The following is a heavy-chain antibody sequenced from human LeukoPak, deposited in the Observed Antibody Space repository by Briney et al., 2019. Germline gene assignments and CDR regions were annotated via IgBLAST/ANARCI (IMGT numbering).Heavy chain of an antibody. D-gene: IGHD1-26*01. J-gene: IGHJ5*02. V-gene: IGHV6-1*01. CDR1: GDSVSSNSAA. CDR2: TYYRSKWYN. CDR3: ARGSLQWEVRGFDP. Sequence: SQALSLICAICGDSVSSNSAAWNWIRQSPSRGLESLGRTYYRSKWYNDYAVSVKSRITINPDTSKNQFSLQLNSVTPEDTAVYYCARGSLQWEVRGFDPWGQGTLVTVSS.